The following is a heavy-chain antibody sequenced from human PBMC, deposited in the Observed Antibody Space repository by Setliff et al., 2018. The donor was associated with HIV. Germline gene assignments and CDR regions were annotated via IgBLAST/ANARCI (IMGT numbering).Heavy chain of an antibody. CDR1: GGSFSGYY. V-gene: IGHV4-4*09. CDR2: IYIYNSGST. CDR3: ARNVGGLRSAVNWFDP. J-gene: IGHJ5*02. D-gene: IGHD4-17*01. Sequence: PSETLSLTCSVSGGSFSGYYWSWIRQPPGKGLEWIGYIYIYNSGSTNYNPSLTSRVTISVDTSKNQFSLKLNSVTAADTAVYYCARNVGGLRSAVNWFDPWGQGTLVTAPQ.